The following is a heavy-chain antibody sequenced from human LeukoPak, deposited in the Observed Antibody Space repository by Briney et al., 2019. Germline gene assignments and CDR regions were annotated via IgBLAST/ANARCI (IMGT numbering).Heavy chain of an antibody. CDR3: VRIVGHTTTDF. J-gene: IGHJ4*02. Sequence: GGSLRLSCAASGFTFSSYGMNWVRQAPGKGLEWVSFVSFDGRNKNYADSVRGRFTISRDNSKNTLYLQMNSVTYEDTAVYFCVRIVGHTTTDFWGQGTIVTVSS. CDR1: GFTFSSYG. D-gene: IGHD1-26*01. V-gene: IGHV3-30*03. CDR2: VSFDGRNK.